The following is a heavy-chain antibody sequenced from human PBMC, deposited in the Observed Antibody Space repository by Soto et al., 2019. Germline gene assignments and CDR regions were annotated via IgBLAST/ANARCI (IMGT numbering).Heavy chain of an antibody. V-gene: IGHV4-34*01. Sequence: PSETLSLTCAVYGVSFSGYYWSWIRQPPGKGLEWIGEINHSGSTNYNPSLKSRVTISVDTSKNQFSLTLSAVTAADTAMYYCSTRAYDTNGYYRFDPWGQGTLVTVSS. J-gene: IGHJ5*01. D-gene: IGHD3-22*01. CDR3: STRAYDTNGYYRFDP. CDR1: GVSFSGYY. CDR2: INHSGST.